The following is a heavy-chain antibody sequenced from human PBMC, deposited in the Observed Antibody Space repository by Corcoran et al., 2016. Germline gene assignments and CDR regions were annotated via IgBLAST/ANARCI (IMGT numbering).Heavy chain of an antibody. Sequence: QVQLQESGPGLVKPSETLSLTCTGSGGSISSYYWSWIRQPPGKGLEWIGYIYYSGGTNYNPSRKSRVTISVDTSKNQFSRKLRSVTAADTAEYYCGRGRGYYGPTVWGQGTLVTVCS. CDR3: GRGRGYYGPTV. V-gene: IGHV4-59*01. CDR1: GGSISSYY. CDR2: IYYSGGT. D-gene: IGHD3-22*01. J-gene: IGHJ4*02.